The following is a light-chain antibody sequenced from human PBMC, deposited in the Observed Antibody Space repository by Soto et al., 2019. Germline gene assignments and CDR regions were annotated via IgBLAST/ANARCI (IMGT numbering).Light chain of an antibody. J-gene: IGLJ1*01. V-gene: IGLV1-40*01. CDR2: GNS. CDR3: QSYDSSLSGSNV. CDR1: SSNIGAGYD. Sequence: QCVLTQPASVSGSPGERVTISCTGSSSNIGAGYDVHWYQQLPGTAPKLLIYGNSNRPSGVPDRFSGSKSGTSASLAITGLQAEDEADYYCQSYDSSLSGSNVFGTGTKVTVL.